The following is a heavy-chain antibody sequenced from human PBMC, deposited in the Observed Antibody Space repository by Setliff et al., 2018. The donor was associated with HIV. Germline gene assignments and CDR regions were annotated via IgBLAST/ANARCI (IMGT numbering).Heavy chain of an antibody. CDR2: IYTSGST. J-gene: IGHJ4*02. CDR1: GGSISSYY. CDR3: ARRDSSGWYYFDY. Sequence: PSETLSLTCTVSGGSISSYYWSWIRQPPGKGPEWIGYIYTSGSTNYNPSLKSRVTISVDTSKNQFSLKLSSVTAADTAVYYCARRDSSGWYYFDYWGQGTLVTV. D-gene: IGHD6-19*01. V-gene: IGHV4-4*09.